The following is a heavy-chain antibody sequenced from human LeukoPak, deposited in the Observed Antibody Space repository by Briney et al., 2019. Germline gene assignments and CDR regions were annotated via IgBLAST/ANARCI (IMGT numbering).Heavy chain of an antibody. CDR1: GFTFSSYW. D-gene: IGHD3-9*01. CDR3: ARGGGYYDILTGYLDY. J-gene: IGHJ4*02. V-gene: IGHV3-7*01. CDR2: IKQDGSEK. Sequence: PGGSLRLSCAASGFTFSSYWMSWVRQAPGKGLEWVANIKQDGSEKYYVDSVKGRFTISRDNAKNSLYLQMNSLRAEDTAVYYCARGGGYYDILTGYLDYWGQGTLVTVSS.